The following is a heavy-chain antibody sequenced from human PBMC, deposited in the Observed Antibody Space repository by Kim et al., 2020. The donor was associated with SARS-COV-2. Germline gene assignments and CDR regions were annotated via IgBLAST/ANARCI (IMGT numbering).Heavy chain of an antibody. CDR3: ARGHYYDSTGTILDY. D-gene: IGHD3-22*01. Sequence: DSVKGRFTISRDNAKNSLYLQMNSLRAEDTAVYYCARGHYYDSTGTILDYWGQGTLVTVSS. V-gene: IGHV3-11*04. J-gene: IGHJ4*02.